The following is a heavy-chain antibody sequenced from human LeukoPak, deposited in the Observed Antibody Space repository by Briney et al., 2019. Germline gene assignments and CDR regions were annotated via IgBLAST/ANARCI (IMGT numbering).Heavy chain of an antibody. J-gene: IGHJ4*02. V-gene: IGHV4-39*07. D-gene: IGHD3-10*01. Sequence: PSETLSLTCTVSGGSISSSSYYWGWIRQPPGKGLEWIGSIYYSGSTYYNPSLKSRVTISVDTSKNQFSLKLSSVTAADTAVYYCARGLGQRGDYWGQGTLVTVSP. CDR3: ARGLGQRGDY. CDR2: IYYSGST. CDR1: GGSISSSSYY.